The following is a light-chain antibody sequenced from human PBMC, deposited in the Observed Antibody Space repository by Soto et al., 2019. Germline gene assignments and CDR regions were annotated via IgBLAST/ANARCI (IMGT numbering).Light chain of an antibody. Sequence: DIQMTQSPSTLSASVGDRVTITCRASHSISSWLAWYQQKPGKAPKLLIYDASSLESGVPSKISGNGSRTEFTLNISSLQADDFASYYCQQYNSYSPTFGQGTKVDIK. CDR1: HSISSW. CDR3: QQYNSYSPT. V-gene: IGKV1-5*01. CDR2: DAS. J-gene: IGKJ1*01.